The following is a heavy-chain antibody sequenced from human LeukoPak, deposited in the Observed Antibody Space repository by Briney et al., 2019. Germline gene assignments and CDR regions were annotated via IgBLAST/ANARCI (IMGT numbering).Heavy chain of an antibody. D-gene: IGHD3-22*01. V-gene: IGHV3-30*04. Sequence: GGSLRLSCAASGFTLSNYAMHWVRQAPGKGREWVTNISFDGRNTHYVDSVKGRFTISRDNSKNTLYLQMSSLRPEDTAVYYCTRGPATDYYDTSGYCDYWGQGTLVTVSS. CDR2: ISFDGRNT. CDR1: GFTLSNYA. J-gene: IGHJ4*02. CDR3: TRGPATDYYDTSGYCDY.